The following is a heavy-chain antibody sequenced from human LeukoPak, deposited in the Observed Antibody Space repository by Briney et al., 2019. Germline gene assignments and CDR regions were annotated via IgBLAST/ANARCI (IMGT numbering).Heavy chain of an antibody. CDR3: IKDSEDSTVTNPFDY. D-gene: IGHD4-17*01. CDR1: GFTFNSYA. Sequence: PGGSLRLSCAASGFTFNSYAMSWVRQAPGKGLEWVSGISGSGGSTYYADSVKGRFTISRDNSKNTLYLQMSSLRAEDTAVYYCIKDSEDSTVTNPFDYWGQGTLVTVSS. J-gene: IGHJ4*02. CDR2: ISGSGGST. V-gene: IGHV3-23*01.